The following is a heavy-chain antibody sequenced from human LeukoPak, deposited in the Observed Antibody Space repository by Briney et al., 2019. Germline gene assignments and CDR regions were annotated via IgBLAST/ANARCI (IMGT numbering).Heavy chain of an antibody. Sequence: ASVKVSCKASGGTFSSYAMSWVRQAPGQGLEWMGGIIPIFGTANYAQKFQGRVTITTDESTSTAYMELSSLRSEDTAVYYCARGAAAGYYYYYMDVWGKGTTVTVSS. D-gene: IGHD6-13*01. CDR3: ARGAAAGYYYYYMDV. J-gene: IGHJ6*03. CDR2: IIPIFGTA. CDR1: GGTFSSYA. V-gene: IGHV1-69*05.